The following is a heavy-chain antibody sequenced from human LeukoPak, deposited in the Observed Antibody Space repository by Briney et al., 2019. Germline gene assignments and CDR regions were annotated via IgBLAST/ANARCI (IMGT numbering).Heavy chain of an antibody. CDR2: ISSSSSYI. CDR1: EFTFSSYS. J-gene: IGHJ4*02. Sequence: PGGSLRLSCAASEFTFSSYSMKWVRQAPGKGLEWASSISSSSSYIYYADSVKGRFTISRDNAKNSLYLQMNSLRAEDTAVYYCARSPRYCSGGSCYSGGDYWGQGTLVTVSS. V-gene: IGHV3-21*01. D-gene: IGHD2-15*01. CDR3: ARSPRYCSGGSCYSGGDY.